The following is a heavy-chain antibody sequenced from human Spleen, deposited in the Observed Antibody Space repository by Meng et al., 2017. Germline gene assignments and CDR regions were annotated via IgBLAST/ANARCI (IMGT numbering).Heavy chain of an antibody. CDR2: ISGSSSTI. J-gene: IGHJ4*02. D-gene: IGHD6-19*01. Sequence: GSRKISGAASGFTFSSYEMNWVRQAPGRGLEWVSYISGSSSTIYYADSVKGRFTISRDNDKNSLYLQMNSLRAEDSAVYYCARDNSGWYTFDSWGRGTLVTVSS. CDR1: GFTFSSYE. V-gene: IGHV3-48*03. CDR3: ARDNSGWYTFDS.